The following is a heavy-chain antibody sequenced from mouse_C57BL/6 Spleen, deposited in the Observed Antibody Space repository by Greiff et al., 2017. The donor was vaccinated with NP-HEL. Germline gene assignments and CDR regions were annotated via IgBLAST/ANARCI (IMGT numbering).Heavy chain of an antibody. D-gene: IGHD1-1*01. V-gene: IGHV1-61*01. CDR1: GYTFSSYW. J-gene: IGHJ4*01. CDR3: ASGRATVEERAMDD. Sequence: QVQLQQSGAGLVKPGSSVKLSCTASGYTFSSYWMDWVRQRPGQGLEWIGNIYPCGGETHYNHKFKDKATLTVDKSSSTAYMQLSSLTAEDAAVYYGASGRATVEERAMDDWGQGTSVTVAS. CDR2: IYPCGGET.